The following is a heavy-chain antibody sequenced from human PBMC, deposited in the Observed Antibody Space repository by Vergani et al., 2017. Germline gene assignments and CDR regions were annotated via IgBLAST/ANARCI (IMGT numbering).Heavy chain of an antibody. CDR1: GGTFSSYA. V-gene: IGHV1-69*11. CDR2: IIPILGTA. Sequence: QVQLVQSGAEVKKPGSSVKVSCKASGGTFSSYAISWVRQAPGQGLEWMGRIIPILGTAKYAQKFQGRVTITADESTSTAYMELSSLRSEDTAVYYCARDGGYCSSTSCPHAGYYYYMDVWGKGTTVTVSS. J-gene: IGHJ6*03. D-gene: IGHD2-2*01. CDR3: ARDGGYCSSTSCPHAGYYYYMDV.